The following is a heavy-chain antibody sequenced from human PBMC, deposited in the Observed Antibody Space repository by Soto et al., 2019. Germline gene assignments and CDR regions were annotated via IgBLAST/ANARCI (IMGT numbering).Heavy chain of an antibody. CDR3: ARTYYDYIWGSYRASDY. V-gene: IGHV3-33*01. CDR1: GFTFSSYG. Sequence: QVQLVESGGGVVQPGRSLRLSCAASGFTFSSYGMHWVRQAPGKGLEWVEVIWYDGSNKYYADSVKGRFTISRDNSKNTLYLQMNSLRAEDTAVYYCARTYYDYIWGSYRASDYWGQGTLVTVSS. J-gene: IGHJ4*02. D-gene: IGHD3-16*02. CDR2: IWYDGSNK.